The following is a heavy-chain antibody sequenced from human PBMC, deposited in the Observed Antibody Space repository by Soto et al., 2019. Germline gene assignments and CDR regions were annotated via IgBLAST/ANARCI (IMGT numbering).Heavy chain of an antibody. CDR3: AKDLRPVVSSGYYFDY. Sequence: GGSLRLSCAASGFTFDDYAMHWVRQAPGKGLEWVSLISWDGGSTYYADSVKGRFTISRDNSKNSLYLQMNSLRAEDTALYYCAKDLRPVVSSGYYFDYWGQGTLVTVSS. V-gene: IGHV3-43D*03. CDR2: ISWDGGST. D-gene: IGHD3-22*01. J-gene: IGHJ4*02. CDR1: GFTFDDYA.